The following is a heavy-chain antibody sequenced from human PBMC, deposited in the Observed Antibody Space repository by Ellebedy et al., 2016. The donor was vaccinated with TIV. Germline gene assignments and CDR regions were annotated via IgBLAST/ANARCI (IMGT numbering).Heavy chain of an antibody. V-gene: IGHV4-39*01. CDR3: ARRQGGWAFDI. J-gene: IGHJ3*02. D-gene: IGHD6-19*01. Sequence: ESLKISCTVSGGSISSSSYYWGWIRQPPGKGLEWIGSIYYSGSTYYNPSLKSRVTISVDTSKNQFSLKLSSVTAADTAVYYCARRQGGWAFDIWGQGTMVTVSS. CDR2: IYYSGST. CDR1: GGSISSSSYY.